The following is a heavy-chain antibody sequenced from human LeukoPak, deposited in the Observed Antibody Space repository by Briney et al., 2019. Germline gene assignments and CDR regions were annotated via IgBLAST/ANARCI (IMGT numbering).Heavy chain of an antibody. CDR2: IRYDGSNK. D-gene: IGHD5-24*01. Sequence: GGSLRLSCAASGFTFSSYGMHWVRQAPGKGLEWVAFIRYDGSNKYYADSVKGRFTISRDNSKNTLYLQMNSLRAEDTAVYYCVRDKEMSTMTGSVLDYWGQGTLVTVTS. CDR3: VRDKEMSTMTGSVLDY. J-gene: IGHJ4*02. V-gene: IGHV3-30*02. CDR1: GFTFSSYG.